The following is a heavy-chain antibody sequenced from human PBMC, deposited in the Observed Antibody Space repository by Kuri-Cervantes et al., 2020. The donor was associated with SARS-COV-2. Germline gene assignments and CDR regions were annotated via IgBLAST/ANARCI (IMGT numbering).Heavy chain of an antibody. V-gene: IGHV4-61*02. CDR2: IYFNGTT. CDR1: GGSISRSTFY. Sequence: LRLSCTVAGGSISRSTFYWSWIRQPAGKGLEWIGRIYFNGTTNYNPSLKSRVTISVDTSKNQFSLKLSSVTAADTAVYYCARDTYYYDSSGYYRQFDYWGQGTLVTVSS. CDR3: ARDTYYYDSSGYYRQFDY. D-gene: IGHD3-22*01. J-gene: IGHJ4*02.